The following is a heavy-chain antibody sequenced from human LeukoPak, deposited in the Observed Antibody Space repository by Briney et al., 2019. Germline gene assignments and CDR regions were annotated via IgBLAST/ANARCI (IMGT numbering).Heavy chain of an antibody. CDR1: GYTFTGYY. CDR3: ARDGGLHGSTIKLFDY. J-gene: IGHJ4*02. D-gene: IGHD3-10*01. Sequence: ASVKVSCKASGYTFTGYYMHWVRQAPGQGLEWMGWINPNSGGTNYAQKLQGRVTMTTDTSTSTAYMELRSLRSDDTAVYYCARDGGLHGSTIKLFDYWGQGTLVTVSS. CDR2: INPNSGGT. V-gene: IGHV1-2*02.